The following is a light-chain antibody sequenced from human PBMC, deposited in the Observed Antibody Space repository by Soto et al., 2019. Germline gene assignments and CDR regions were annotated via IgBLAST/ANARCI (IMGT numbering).Light chain of an antibody. CDR1: QDISTY. CDR3: QHYTLYSAP. V-gene: IGKV1-5*01. J-gene: IGKJ5*01. CDR2: GAS. Sequence: RLTQSPSSLSASVGDTVTISCRTSQDISTYLAWYQQKPGKAPTLLIFGASSLHNGVPPRFAGSGSGSEFTLHLHPPQPDDFGTYFCQHYTLYSAPFGQGTRV.